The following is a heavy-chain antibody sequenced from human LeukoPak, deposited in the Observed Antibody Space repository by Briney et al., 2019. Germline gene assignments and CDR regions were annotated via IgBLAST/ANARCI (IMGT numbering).Heavy chain of an antibody. CDR1: GGSISSYY. Sequence: SETLSLTCTVSGGSISSYYWSWIRQPPGKGLEWIGYIYYSGSTNYNPSLKSRVTISVDTSKNQFSLKLSSVTAADTAVYYCATSSSGSGSYYSLIDYWGQGTLVTVSS. J-gene: IGHJ4*02. D-gene: IGHD3-10*01. CDR2: IYYSGST. V-gene: IGHV4-59*01. CDR3: ATSSSGSGSYYSLIDY.